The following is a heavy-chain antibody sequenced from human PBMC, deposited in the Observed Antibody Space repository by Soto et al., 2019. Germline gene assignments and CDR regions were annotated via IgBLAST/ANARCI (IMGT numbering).Heavy chain of an antibody. D-gene: IGHD1-26*01. CDR1: CGSATSHH. V-gene: IGHV4-59*02. CDR3: ARDRHPGFTHYFDP. J-gene: IGHJ5*02. Sequence: PSETPSLPSFVSCGSATSHHWRWIRQLPAQGRQXVAXASXXGXXXXXSXXXIRVTISLDTSKNQLSVKLTSMAAADTAVYFYARDRHPGFTHYFDPWGQGTLVTASS. CDR2: ASXXGXX.